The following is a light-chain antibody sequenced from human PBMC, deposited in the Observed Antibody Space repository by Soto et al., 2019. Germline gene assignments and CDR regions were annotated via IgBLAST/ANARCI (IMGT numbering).Light chain of an antibody. V-gene: IGKV2-28*01. CDR3: QPYGSSTYT. CDR2: LGS. J-gene: IGKJ2*01. Sequence: DIVMTQSPLSLPVTPGEPASISCRSSQSLLHSNGYNHLDWYLQKPGQSPQLLIYLGSNRASGVPDRFSGSGSGTDFTLTISRLEPEDFAVYYCQPYGSSTYTFGLGTKV. CDR1: QSLLHSNGYNH.